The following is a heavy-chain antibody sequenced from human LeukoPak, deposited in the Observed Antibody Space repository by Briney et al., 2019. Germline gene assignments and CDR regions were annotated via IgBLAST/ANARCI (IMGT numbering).Heavy chain of an antibody. V-gene: IGHV1-18*01. D-gene: IGHD3-22*01. CDR1: GYTFTNYG. Sequence: ASVKVSCKASGYTFTNYGISWVRQAPGQGLEWMGWISGYNGNTNYAQKLQGRVTMTTDTSTSTAYMELRSLRSDDTAVYYCARSPGYYDSSGYYYGYFDYWGQGTLVTVSS. CDR2: ISGYNGNT. J-gene: IGHJ4*02. CDR3: ARSPGYYDSSGYYYGYFDY.